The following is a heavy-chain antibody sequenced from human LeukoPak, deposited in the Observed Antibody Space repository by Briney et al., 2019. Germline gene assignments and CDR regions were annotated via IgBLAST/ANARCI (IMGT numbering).Heavy chain of an antibody. J-gene: IGHJ5*02. V-gene: IGHV3-23*01. CDR2: ISGSGGST. D-gene: IGHD3-10*01. Sequence: GGSLRLSCAASGFTFSSYGMSWVRQAPGKGLEWVSAISGSGGSTYYADSVKGRFTISRDNSKNTLYLQMNSLKAEDTALYYCTIQRGYGSGTLDPWGQGTLVTVSS. CDR1: GFTFSSYG. CDR3: TIQRGYGSGTLDP.